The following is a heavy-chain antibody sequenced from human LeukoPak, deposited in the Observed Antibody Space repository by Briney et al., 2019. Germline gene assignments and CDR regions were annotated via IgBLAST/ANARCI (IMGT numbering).Heavy chain of an antibody. D-gene: IGHD4-11*01. CDR2: IYYSGST. CDR3: ARIKTYSNHFDY. V-gene: IGHV4-59*01. Sequence: SETLSLTCTVSGGSISSYYWSWIRQPPGKGLEWIGYIYYSGSTNYNPSLKSRVTISVDTSKNQFSLKLSSVTAADPAVFYCARIKTYSNHFDYWGQGPLVTVSS. J-gene: IGHJ4*02. CDR1: GGSISSYY.